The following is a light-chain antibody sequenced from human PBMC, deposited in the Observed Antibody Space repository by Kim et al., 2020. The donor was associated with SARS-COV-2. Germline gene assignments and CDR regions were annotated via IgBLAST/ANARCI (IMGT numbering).Light chain of an antibody. Sequence: QSALTQPPSVSGSPGQSVTISCTGTSSDVGSYNRVSWYQQPPGTAPKLMIYEVSNRPSGVPDRFSGSKSGNTASLTISVLQAEDEADYYCSSYTSSSTFEGAHVVFGGGTQLTVL. J-gene: IGLJ2*01. CDR2: EVS. CDR3: SSYTSSSTFEGAHVV. CDR1: SSDVGSYNR. V-gene: IGLV2-18*02.